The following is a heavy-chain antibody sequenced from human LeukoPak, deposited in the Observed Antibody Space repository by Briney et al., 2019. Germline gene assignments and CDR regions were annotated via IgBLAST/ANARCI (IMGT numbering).Heavy chain of an antibody. J-gene: IGHJ3*02. CDR2: ILFDGSNK. CDR3: AKGIMTTVTTDAFDI. V-gene: IGHV3-30*02. CDR1: GFRFSSFG. Sequence: GGSLRLSCAASGFRFSSFGMHWVRQAPGKGLEWVALILFDGSNKYYADSVKGRFTISRDNSKNTLYLQMNSLRTDDTAVYYCAKGIMTTVTTDAFDIWGQGTMVTVSS. D-gene: IGHD4-17*01.